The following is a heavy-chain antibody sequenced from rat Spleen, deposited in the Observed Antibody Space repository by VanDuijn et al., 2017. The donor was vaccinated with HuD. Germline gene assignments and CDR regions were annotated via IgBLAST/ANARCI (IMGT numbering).Heavy chain of an antibody. V-gene: IGHV5-20*01. CDR2: VDYDGSRT. CDR1: GFTLSDHY. Sequence: EVQLVESGGGLVQPGRSLKLSCAASGFTLSDHYMAWVRQAPTKGLEWVATVDYDGSRTHYRDSVKGRFTISRHNTQNTLYLQMNSLRSEDTATYYCTTVLQGHGFAYWGQGTLVTVSS. J-gene: IGHJ3*01. D-gene: IGHD1-1*01. CDR3: TTVLQGHGFAY.